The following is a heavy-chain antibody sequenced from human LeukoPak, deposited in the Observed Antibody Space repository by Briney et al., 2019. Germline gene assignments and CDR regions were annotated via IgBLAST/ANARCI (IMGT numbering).Heavy chain of an antibody. CDR3: ARSRGYSFDAFDI. CDR2: ISTSSSYI. V-gene: IGHV3-21*01. J-gene: IGHJ3*02. Sequence: GGSLRLSCAASGFTFSTYSMNWVRQAPGKGLEWVSSISTSSSYIDYADSVKGRFTISRDNAKNSLFLQMNSLRAEDTAVYYCARSRGYSFDAFDIWGQGTMVTVSS. CDR1: GFTFSTYS. D-gene: IGHD5-18*01.